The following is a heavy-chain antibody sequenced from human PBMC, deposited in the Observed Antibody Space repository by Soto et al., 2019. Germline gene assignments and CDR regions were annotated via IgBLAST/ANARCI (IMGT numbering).Heavy chain of an antibody. CDR2: ISGGGDTT. CDR1: GFTFNNYA. Sequence: EVQLLESGGGLVQPGGSLRLSCAASGFTFNNYAMTWVRQAPGKGLEWVSAISGGGDTTSYADSVKGRFTVSRDGSKNTLSLQMSSLRAEDTALYYCAKGRGGSGSLTPRVDCWGQGTLVTVSS. D-gene: IGHD3-10*01. V-gene: IGHV3-23*01. J-gene: IGHJ4*02. CDR3: AKGRGGSGSLTPRVDC.